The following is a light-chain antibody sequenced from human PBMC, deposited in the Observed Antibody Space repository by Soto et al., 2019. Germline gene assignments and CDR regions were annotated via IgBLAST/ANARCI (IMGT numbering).Light chain of an antibody. J-gene: IGKJ4*01. Sequence: EIVLTQSPATLSLSPGARDALSCRASQGVSRFLAWYQQKPGQAPRLLIYDASNGATGIPARFSGSGAVTEFTLAISSLEPYDFAVYYCQQRRSCPRTFGGGPEVEI. V-gene: IGKV3-11*01. CDR1: QGVSRF. CDR2: DAS. CDR3: QQRRSCPRT.